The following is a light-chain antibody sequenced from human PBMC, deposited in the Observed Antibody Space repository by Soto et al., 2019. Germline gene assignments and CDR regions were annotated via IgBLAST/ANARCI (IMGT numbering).Light chain of an antibody. Sequence: QSVLTQPRSVSGYPGPSVTISCTGTSSYVGGYNYVSWYQQQPGKAPKLMIYDVSKRPSGVPDRFSGSKSGNTASLTISGLQDEDEADYYCCSYAGSYTFVVFGGGTKLTVL. CDR3: CSYAGSYTFVV. J-gene: IGLJ2*01. CDR1: SSYVGGYNY. CDR2: DVS. V-gene: IGLV2-11*01.